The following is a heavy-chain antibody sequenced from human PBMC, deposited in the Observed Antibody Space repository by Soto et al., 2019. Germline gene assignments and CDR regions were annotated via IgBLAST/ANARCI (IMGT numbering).Heavy chain of an antibody. Sequence: GGSLRLSCAASGFTFSNYAMSWVRQAPGKGLEWVSAISGSGGSTYYADSVKGRFTISRDNSKNTLYLQMNSLRAEDTAVYYCAKLRYCSSTSCYATKYYFDYWGQGTLVTVSS. CDR3: AKLRYCSSTSCYATKYYFDY. CDR1: GFTFSNYA. J-gene: IGHJ4*02. D-gene: IGHD2-2*01. V-gene: IGHV3-23*01. CDR2: ISGSGGST.